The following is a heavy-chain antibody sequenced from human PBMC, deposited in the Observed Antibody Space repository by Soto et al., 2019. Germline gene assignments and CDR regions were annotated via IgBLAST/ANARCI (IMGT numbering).Heavy chain of an antibody. Sequence: GGSLRLSCIGSGFIFISSTMTWGRQAPGKGLEWVSSISSSSAYIYNADSLKGRFTISRDNAKNSLYLQMDSLRAEDTAVYFCARDLGEMYAVWGQGALVTVSS. CDR3: ARDLGEMYAV. V-gene: IGHV3-21*01. CDR2: ISSSSAYI. CDR1: GFIFISST. D-gene: IGHD2-8*01. J-gene: IGHJ1*01.